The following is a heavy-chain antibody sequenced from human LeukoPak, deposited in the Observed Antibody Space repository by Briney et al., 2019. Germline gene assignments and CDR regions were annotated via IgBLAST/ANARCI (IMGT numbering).Heavy chain of an antibody. CDR3: ARHGYYDSSGYYWVYFDY. CDR1: GGSISSSSYY. D-gene: IGHD3-22*01. V-gene: IGHV4-39*01. CDR2: IYYSGST. J-gene: IGHJ4*02. Sequence: PSETLSLTCTVSGGSISSSSYYWGWIRQPPGKGLEWIGSIYYSGSTYYNPSLKSRVTISVDTSKNQFSLKLSSVTAADTAVYYCARHGYYDSSGYYWVYFDYWGQGTLVTVPS.